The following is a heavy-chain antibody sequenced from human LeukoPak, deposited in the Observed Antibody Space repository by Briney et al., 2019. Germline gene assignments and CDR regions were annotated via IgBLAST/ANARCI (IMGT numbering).Heavy chain of an antibody. CDR2: ISAYIGNT. CDR3: ARLRIGNYLDY. V-gene: IGHV1-18*01. Sequence: ASVKVSCKASGYTFSNYGIXXXXXXXXXXXXXXGWISAYIGNTNYAQNLQGRVTMTTDTSTNTAYMELGSLRSDDTAVYYCARLRIGNYLDYWGQGTLVTVSS. CDR1: GYTFSNYG. D-gene: IGHD2-15*01. J-gene: IGHJ4*02.